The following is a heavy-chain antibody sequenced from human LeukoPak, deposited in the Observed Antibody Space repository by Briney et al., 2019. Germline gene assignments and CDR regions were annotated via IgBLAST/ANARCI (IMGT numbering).Heavy chain of an antibody. CDR2: LSGSGGIT. V-gene: IGHV3-23*01. CDR3: ARMSGYYSFDP. J-gene: IGHJ5*02. CDR1: GFSFSSYA. D-gene: IGHD3-3*01. Sequence: GGSLRLSCVVSGFSFSSYAMSWVRQAPGKGLEWVSTLSGSGGITYYSDSVKGRFTVSRDNSKNTLSLQMNSLRAEDTAVYYCARMSGYYSFDPWGQGTLVTVSS.